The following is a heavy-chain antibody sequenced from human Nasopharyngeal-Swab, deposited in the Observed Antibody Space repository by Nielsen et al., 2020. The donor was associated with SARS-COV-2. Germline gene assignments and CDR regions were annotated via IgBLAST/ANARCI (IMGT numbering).Heavy chain of an antibody. CDR1: GYTFTSYY. CDR2: INPSGGST. CDR3: ARDSMTSGYAADF. Sequence: ASVKVSCKASGYTFTSYYMHWVRQAPGQGLEWMGIINPSGGSTSYAQKFQGRVTMTTDTSTSTAYMDLRSLRSDDTAVYYCARDSMTSGYAADFWGQGTLVTVSS. D-gene: IGHD3-9*01. V-gene: IGHV1-46*01. J-gene: IGHJ4*02.